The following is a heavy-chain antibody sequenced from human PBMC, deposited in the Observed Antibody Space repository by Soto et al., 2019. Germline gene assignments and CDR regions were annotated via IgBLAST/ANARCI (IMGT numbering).Heavy chain of an antibody. CDR3: ARSRGGYFDY. CDR2: IYYSGST. Sequence: PSETLSLTCTVSGGSISSYYWSWIRQPPGKGLEWIGYIYYSGSTNYNPSLKSRVTISVDTSKNQFSLKLSSVTAADTAVYYCARSRGGYFDYWGQVTLVTVSS. J-gene: IGHJ4*02. CDR1: GGSISSYY. D-gene: IGHD3-16*01. V-gene: IGHV4-59*01.